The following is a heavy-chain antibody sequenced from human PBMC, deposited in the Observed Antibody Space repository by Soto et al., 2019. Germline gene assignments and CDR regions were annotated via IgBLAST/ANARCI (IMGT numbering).Heavy chain of an antibody. CDR2: ISAYNGNT. J-gene: IGHJ5*02. D-gene: IGHD2-2*01. Sequence: ASVKVSCKASGYTFTSYGISWVRQAPGQGLEWMGWISAYNGNTNYAQKLQGRVTMTTDTSTSTAYMELRSLRSDDTAVYSCARDFTVVVQAAMVWFDPWREGTLVTVTA. V-gene: IGHV1-18*04. CDR3: ARDFTVVVQAAMVWFDP. CDR1: GYTFTSYG.